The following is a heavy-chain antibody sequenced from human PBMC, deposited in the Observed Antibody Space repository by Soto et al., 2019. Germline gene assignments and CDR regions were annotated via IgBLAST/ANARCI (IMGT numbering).Heavy chain of an antibody. D-gene: IGHD6-13*01. V-gene: IGHV4-39*01. CDR3: ARRYSSAFDI. CDR2: IYYSGTT. Sequence: SETLSLTCTVSGDSITSNSYFWAWIRQPPGKGLEWIGSIYYSGTTYYNPSLKSRVTISVDRSKNQFSLKLSSVTAADTAVYYCARRYSSAFDIWGQGTMVTVSS. CDR1: GDSITSNSYF. J-gene: IGHJ3*02.